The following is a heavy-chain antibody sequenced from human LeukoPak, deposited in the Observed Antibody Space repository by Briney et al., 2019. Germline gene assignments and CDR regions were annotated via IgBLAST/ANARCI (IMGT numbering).Heavy chain of an antibody. Sequence: PGGSLRLSCAASGFTFSSYSMNWVRQAPGKGLEWVSYISSSSTIYYADSVKGRFTISRDNAKNSLYLQMNSLRAEDTAVYYCARDFVVVVAATGYWGQGTLVTVSS. V-gene: IGHV3-48*01. D-gene: IGHD2-15*01. CDR2: ISSSSTI. J-gene: IGHJ4*02. CDR3: ARDFVVVVAATGY. CDR1: GFTFSSYS.